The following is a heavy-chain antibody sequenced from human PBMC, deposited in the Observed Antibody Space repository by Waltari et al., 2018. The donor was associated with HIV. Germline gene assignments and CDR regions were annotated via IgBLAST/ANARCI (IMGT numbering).Heavy chain of an antibody. CDR1: GDSISGYY. V-gene: IGHV4-4*07. CDR2: IYTTGST. D-gene: IGHD3-22*01. Sequence: QVQLLESGPGLVKPSETLSLTCTVSGDSISGYYWSWIRQPAGKGLEWLGRIYTTGSTNYNPSLKSRVTMSVDTSKNQFSLNLTSVTAADTAVYYCARQGVVVITPRRDFYYGLDVWGQGTTVAVSS. J-gene: IGHJ6*02. CDR3: ARQGVVVITPRRDFYYGLDV.